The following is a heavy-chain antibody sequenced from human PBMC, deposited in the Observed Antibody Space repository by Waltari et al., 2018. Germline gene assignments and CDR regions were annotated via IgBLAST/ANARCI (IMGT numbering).Heavy chain of an antibody. D-gene: IGHD3-3*01. CDR3: ASPLRFLEWLL. Sequence: QVQLVQSGAEVKKPGSSVKVSCKASGGTFSSYTSSWVRQAPGQGLEWMGWMHPNSGNTVYAQKFQGRFTMTRNTSISTAYMELVILRSENPAVYYCASPLRFLEWLLWGQGTLVTVSS. CDR1: GGTFSSYT. CDR2: MHPNSGNT. V-gene: IGHV1-8*02. J-gene: IGHJ4*02.